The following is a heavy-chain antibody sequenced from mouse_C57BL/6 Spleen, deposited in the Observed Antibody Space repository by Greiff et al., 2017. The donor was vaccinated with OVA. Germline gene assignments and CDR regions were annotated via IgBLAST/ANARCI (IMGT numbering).Heavy chain of an antibody. Sequence: QVQLQQSGPGLVQPSQSLSITCTVSGFSLTSYGVHWVRQSPGKGLEWLGVIWRGGSTDYNAAFMSRLSITKDNSKSQVFFKMNSLQADDTAIYYCAKNRHYGSSYYAMDYWGQGTSVTVSS. CDR3: AKNRHYGSSYYAMDY. D-gene: IGHD1-1*01. CDR2: IWRGGST. J-gene: IGHJ4*01. CDR1: GFSLTSYG. V-gene: IGHV2-5*01.